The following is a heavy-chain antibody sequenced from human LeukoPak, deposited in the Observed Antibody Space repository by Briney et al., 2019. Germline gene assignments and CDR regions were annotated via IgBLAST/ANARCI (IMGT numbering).Heavy chain of an antibody. CDR3: ARVCRYCHDRRNDY. V-gene: IGHV4-59*01. CDR2: IYYSGST. CDR1: GGPISSYY. Sequence: SETLSLTCTVSGGPISSYYWSWIRQAPGKGLEWIGYIYYSGSTNYNPSLKSRVTISVDTSKNQFSLKLRSVTAADTAVYYCARVCRYCHDRRNDYWGQGTLVTVSS. D-gene: IGHD1-14*01. J-gene: IGHJ4*02.